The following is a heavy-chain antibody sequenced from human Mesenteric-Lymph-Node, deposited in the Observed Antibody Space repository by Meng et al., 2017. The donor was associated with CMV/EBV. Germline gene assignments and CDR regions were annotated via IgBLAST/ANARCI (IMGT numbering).Heavy chain of an antibody. D-gene: IGHD2-2*02. V-gene: IGHV3-7*04. J-gene: IGHJ6*02. CDR1: GFTFSSYW. CDR3: ARGEWLEEYQLLYRDYYYGMDV. Sequence: GESLKISCAASGFTFSSYWMSWVRQAPGKGLEWVANIKQDGSEKYYVDSVKGRFTISRDNAKNSLYLQMNSLRAEDTAVYYCARGEWLEEYQLLYRDYYYGMDVWGQGTTVTVSS. CDR2: IKQDGSEK.